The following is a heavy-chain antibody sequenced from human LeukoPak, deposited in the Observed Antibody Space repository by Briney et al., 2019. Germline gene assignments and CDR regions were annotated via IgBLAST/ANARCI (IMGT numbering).Heavy chain of an antibody. Sequence: ASVKVSCKASGYTFTGDYMHWVRQAPGQGLEWMGWINPNSGGTNYAQKFQGRVTMTRDTSISTAYMELSRLRSDDTAVYYCARDGVAGTRYYFDYWGQGTLVTVSS. CDR2: INPNSGGT. CDR1: GYTFTGDY. J-gene: IGHJ4*02. D-gene: IGHD6-19*01. CDR3: ARDGVAGTRYYFDY. V-gene: IGHV1-2*02.